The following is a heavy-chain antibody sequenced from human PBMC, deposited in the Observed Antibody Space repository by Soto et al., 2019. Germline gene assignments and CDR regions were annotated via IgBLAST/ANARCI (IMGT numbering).Heavy chain of an antibody. Sequence: LSLTCTVSGGSISSYYWSWIRQPPGKGLEWIGYIYYSGSTNYNPSLKSRVTISVDTSKNQFSLKLSSVTAADTAVYYCARAGYYDFWSGYYSFFDYWGQGTLVTVSS. CDR2: IYYSGST. J-gene: IGHJ4*02. CDR1: GGSISSYY. CDR3: ARAGYYDFWSGYYSFFDY. V-gene: IGHV4-59*01. D-gene: IGHD3-3*01.